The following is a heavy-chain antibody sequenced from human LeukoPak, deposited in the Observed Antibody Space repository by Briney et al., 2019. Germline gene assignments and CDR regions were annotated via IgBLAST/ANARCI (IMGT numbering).Heavy chain of an antibody. V-gene: IGHV1-69*13. Sequence: ASVKVSCKASGGTFSSYAISWVRQAPGQGLEWMGGIIPIFGTANYAQKFQGRVTITADESTSTAYMELSSLRSEDTAVYYCARDKLEYYYGSSWGQGTLVTVSP. CDR3: ARDKLEYYYGSS. D-gene: IGHD3-10*01. CDR2: IIPIFGTA. CDR1: GGTFSSYA. J-gene: IGHJ4*02.